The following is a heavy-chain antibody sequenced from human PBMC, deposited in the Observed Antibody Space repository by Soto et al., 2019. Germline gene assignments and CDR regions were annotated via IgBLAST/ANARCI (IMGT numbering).Heavy chain of an antibody. D-gene: IGHD2-2*01. CDR3: AHFGYCSSTSCPPYYYYGMDV. V-gene: IGHV3-48*03. J-gene: IGHJ6*02. CDR2: ISSSGSTI. CDR1: GFTFSSYE. Sequence: GGPLRLSCAASGFTFSSYEMNWVRQAPGKGLEWVSYISSSGSTIYYADSVKGRFTISRDNAKNSLYLQMNSLRAEDTAVYYCAHFGYCSSTSCPPYYYYGMDVWGQGTTVTVSS.